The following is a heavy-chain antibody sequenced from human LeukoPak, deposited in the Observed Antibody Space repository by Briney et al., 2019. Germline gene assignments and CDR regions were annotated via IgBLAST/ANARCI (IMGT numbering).Heavy chain of an antibody. CDR2: IYYTGST. Sequence: PSETLSLTCSVSGGSISGYYWSWIRQPPGKGLEWIGYIYYTGSTNYNPSLKSRVSISVDTSKNQFSLKLSSVTAADTAVYYCARGAKGSRRMMVAYSNSPLDYWGQGTLVTVSS. V-gene: IGHV4-59*12. CDR1: GGSISGYY. D-gene: IGHD4-11*01. J-gene: IGHJ4*02. CDR3: ARGAKGSRRMMVAYSNSPLDY.